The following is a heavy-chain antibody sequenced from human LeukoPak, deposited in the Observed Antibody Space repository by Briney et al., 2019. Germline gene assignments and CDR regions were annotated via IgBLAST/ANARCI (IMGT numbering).Heavy chain of an antibody. Sequence: GGSLRLSCSASEFTFNRFYLHWVRQAPGKGLEFVSHISSNGATTYYADSVKGRFTISRDNSKNTLYLQMNSLRAEDTAVYYCAKDRSSGRYVTSYFDYWGQGTLVTVSS. V-gene: IGHV3-64*04. D-gene: IGHD6-19*01. CDR1: EFTFNRFY. J-gene: IGHJ4*02. CDR3: AKDRSSGRYVTSYFDY. CDR2: ISSNGATT.